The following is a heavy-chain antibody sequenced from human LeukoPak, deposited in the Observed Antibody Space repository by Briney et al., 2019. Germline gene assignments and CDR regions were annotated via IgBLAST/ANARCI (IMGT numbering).Heavy chain of an antibody. D-gene: IGHD4-17*01. CDR3: ARLPRNYGDYVAY. J-gene: IGHJ4*02. CDR2: TGHSGST. CDR1: NYSISSGYY. Sequence: SETLSLTYTVSNYSISSGYYWGWIRQPPGKGLEWIGSTGHSGSTYYNPSLKSRVTISVDTSKNQFSLKLTSVTAADTAIYYCARLPRNYGDYVAYWGQGTLVTVSS. V-gene: IGHV4-38-2*02.